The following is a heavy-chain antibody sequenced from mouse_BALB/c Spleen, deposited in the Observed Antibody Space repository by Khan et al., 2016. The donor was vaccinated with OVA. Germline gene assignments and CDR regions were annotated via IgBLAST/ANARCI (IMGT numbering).Heavy chain of an antibody. J-gene: IGHJ3*01. CDR2: ISSDSNTI. Sequence: EGERGEDGGGLVQPGGSRKLSCAASGFSFSSFGMHWVRQAPEKGLEWVAYISSDSNTIYYVDTVKGRFTISRDNPKNTLFLQMTSLRSEDTAMYYCARANWAWFAYWGQGTLVTVSA. V-gene: IGHV5-17*02. D-gene: IGHD4-1*01. CDR3: ARANWAWFAY. CDR1: GFSFSSFG.